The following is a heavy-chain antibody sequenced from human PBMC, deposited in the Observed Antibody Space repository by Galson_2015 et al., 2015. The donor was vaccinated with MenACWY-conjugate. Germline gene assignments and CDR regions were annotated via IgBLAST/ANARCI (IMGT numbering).Heavy chain of an antibody. CDR1: GYTFTHNW. CDR3: ARGAQGYFDY. D-gene: IGHD3-16*01. Sequence: QSGAEVTKPGESLKISCTGSGYTFTHNWIGWVRQMPGKGLEWMGIMNPVDSETRYSPSFQGQVAISAGKSISTTVLEWSSLKASDTAVYYCARGAQGYFDYWGQGALVTVSS. J-gene: IGHJ4*02. CDR2: MNPVDSET. V-gene: IGHV5-51*01.